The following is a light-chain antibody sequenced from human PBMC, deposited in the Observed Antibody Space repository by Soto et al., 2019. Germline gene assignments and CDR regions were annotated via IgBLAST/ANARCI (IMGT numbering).Light chain of an antibody. V-gene: IGKV1-9*01. CDR1: QAISSH. CDR2: GAS. Sequence: DIQLTQSPSVLSASVGGRVTITCRASQAISSHLAWYQQKPGKAPNLLIYGASTLQSGVPSRFSGSGSGTQFTLTISSLQPEDFATYYCQQLNSYPLTFGPGTKVDIK. CDR3: QQLNSYPLT. J-gene: IGKJ3*01.